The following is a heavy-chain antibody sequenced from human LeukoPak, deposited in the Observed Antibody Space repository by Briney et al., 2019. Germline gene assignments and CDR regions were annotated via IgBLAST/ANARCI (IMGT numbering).Heavy chain of an antibody. CDR2: IWHDGSHK. J-gene: IGHJ4*02. Sequence: GGSLRLSCAASGFAFNTYAMHWVRQAPGKGLEWVTLIWHDGSHKFYIDSVRGRFTISRDNSRNTVYLQMNGLRAEDTAVYYCAREIFGWEIYPDYWGQGPLVTVSS. V-gene: IGHV3-33*01. D-gene: IGHD3-3*01. CDR3: AREIFGWEIYPDY. CDR1: GFAFNTYA.